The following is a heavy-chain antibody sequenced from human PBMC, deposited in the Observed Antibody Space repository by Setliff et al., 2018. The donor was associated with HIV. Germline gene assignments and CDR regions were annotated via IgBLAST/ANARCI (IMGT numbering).Heavy chain of an antibody. V-gene: IGHV4-39*01. CDR2: MTYVGST. Sequence: PSETLSLTCTVSGSSITSSSFYWGWIRQPPGKGLEWIGSMTYVGSTSFSPSLKSRVTISVDTSENQFSLNLNSVTAADTAVYYCARWGIVAMDYWGQGTLVTVSS. J-gene: IGHJ4*02. CDR1: GSSITSSSFY. CDR3: ARWGIVAMDY. D-gene: IGHD3-22*01.